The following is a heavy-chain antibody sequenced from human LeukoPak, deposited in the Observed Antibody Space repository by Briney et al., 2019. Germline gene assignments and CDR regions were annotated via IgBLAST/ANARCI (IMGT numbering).Heavy chain of an antibody. CDR1: GFSFADSW. Sequence: GGSLRLSCAASGFSFADSWMHWVRQAPGKGLVWVSRINNDGSDTRYADSARGRFTISRDNAKNTLYLQMNSLRAEDTAVYYCARVSGLGMNEYYQHWGQGTLVTVPS. CDR2: INNDGSDT. J-gene: IGHJ1*01. D-gene: IGHD3-10*01. CDR3: ARVSGLGMNEYYQH. V-gene: IGHV3-74*01.